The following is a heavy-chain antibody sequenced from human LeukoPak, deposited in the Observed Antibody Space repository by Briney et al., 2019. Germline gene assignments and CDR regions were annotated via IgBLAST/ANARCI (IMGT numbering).Heavy chain of an antibody. CDR2: ISSSSSTI. CDR3: ARDYRLEGPFDY. Sequence: PVGSLRSSSAAPPSTFSSYSMTCVRPAPPKRLEWVSYISSSSSTIYYADSVTGRFTIPRDNAKNSLYLQMNRLRAEDTAVYYCARDYRLEGPFDYWGQGTLVIVSS. D-gene: IGHD1-1*01. V-gene: IGHV3-48*01. J-gene: IGHJ4*02. CDR1: PSTFSSYS.